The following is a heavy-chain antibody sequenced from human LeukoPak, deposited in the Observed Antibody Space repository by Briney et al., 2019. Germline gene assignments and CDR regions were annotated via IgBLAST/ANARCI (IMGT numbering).Heavy chain of an antibody. CDR2: INWNGGST. V-gene: IGHV3-20*04. CDR1: GFTFDDYG. CDR3: VRDQGAPDY. D-gene: IGHD1-26*01. J-gene: IGHJ4*02. Sequence: RPGGSLRLSCAASGFTFDDYGMSWVRQAPGKGLEWVSGINWNGGSTGYADSVKGRFTISRDNAKSSLYLQMSSLRVEDTALYYCVRDQGAPDYWGQGTLLTVSS.